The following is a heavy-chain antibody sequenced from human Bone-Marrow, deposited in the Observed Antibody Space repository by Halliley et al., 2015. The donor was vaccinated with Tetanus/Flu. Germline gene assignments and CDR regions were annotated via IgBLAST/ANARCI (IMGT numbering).Heavy chain of an antibody. J-gene: IGHJ3*01. D-gene: IGHD1-26*01. CDR2: IYPGDSDP. CDR3: ATTSTDEAFHV. Sequence: RGWRGTIYPGDSDPKYGPSFRGQVTTSPDKPMKTAYLQWNSLKASDTAMYYCATTSTDEAFHVWGQGTTVTVSS. V-gene: IGHV5-51*04.